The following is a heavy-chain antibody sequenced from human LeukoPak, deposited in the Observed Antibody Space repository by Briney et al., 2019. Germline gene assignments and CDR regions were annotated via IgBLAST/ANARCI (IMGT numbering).Heavy chain of an antibody. D-gene: IGHD6-13*01. CDR3: ATGIAAAGTSADDY. V-gene: IGHV1-24*01. CDR1: GYTLTELS. Sequence: ASVKVSCKVSGYTLTELSMHWVRQAPGKGLEWMGGFDPEDGETIYAQKFQGRVTMTTDTSTSTAYMELRSLRSDDTAVYYCATGIAAAGTSADDYWGQGTLVTVSS. J-gene: IGHJ4*02. CDR2: FDPEDGET.